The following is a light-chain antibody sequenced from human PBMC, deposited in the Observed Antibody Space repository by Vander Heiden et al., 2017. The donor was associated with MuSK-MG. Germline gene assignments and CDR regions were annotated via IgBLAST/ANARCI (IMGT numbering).Light chain of an antibody. CDR3: QTWGTGTVV. CDR2: LNSDGSH. V-gene: IGLV4-69*01. CDR1: SGHSRYA. Sequence: QLVLTQSPSASASLGDSVKPTCTLSSGHSRYAIAWHQQQPEKGPRYLMKLNSDGSHSKGDGIPDRFSGSSSGAERYLTISSLQSEDEADYYCQTWGTGTVVFGGGTKLTVL. J-gene: IGLJ2*01.